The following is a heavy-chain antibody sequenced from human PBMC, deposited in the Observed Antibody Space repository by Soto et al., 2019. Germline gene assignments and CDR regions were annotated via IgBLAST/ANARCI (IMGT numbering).Heavy chain of an antibody. CDR3: ARSLGTGGKYYYDSSGYYPIGY. J-gene: IGHJ4*02. CDR1: GFTFSSYW. V-gene: IGHV3-74*01. CDR2: INSDGSST. D-gene: IGHD3-22*01. Sequence: GGSLRLSCAASGFTFSSYWMHWVRQAPGKGLVWVSRINSDGSSTSYADSVKGRFTISRDNPKNTLYLQMNSLRAEDTAVYYCARSLGTGGKYYYDSSGYYPIGYWGQGTLVTVSS.